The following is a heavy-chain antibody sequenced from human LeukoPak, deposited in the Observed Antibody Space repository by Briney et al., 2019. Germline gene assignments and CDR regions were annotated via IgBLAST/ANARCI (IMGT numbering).Heavy chain of an antibody. CDR3: ARGVAPYYYYGMDV. CDR2: ISTSGSYT. J-gene: IGHJ6*02. V-gene: IGHV3-11*06. Sequence: PGGSLRLSCAASGFTFTDYYMSWIRQAPGKGLEGASYISTSGSYTNYADSVKGRFTISRDNAKHSLYLQMHSLRAEDTAVYYCARGVAPYYYYGMDVWGQGTTVTVSS. CDR1: GFTFTDYY.